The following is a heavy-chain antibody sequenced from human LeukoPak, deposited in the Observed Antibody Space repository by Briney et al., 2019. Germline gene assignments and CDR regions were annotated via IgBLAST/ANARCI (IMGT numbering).Heavy chain of an antibody. CDR1: GVSISSGGYY. D-gene: IGHD2-21*02. Sequence: SETLSLTCTVSGVSISSGGYYWSWIRQHPGKGLEWIGYIYYSGSTYYHPSLKSRVTISVDTSKNQFSLKLRYVTAADTAVYYCARDTGGDCYSDWGQGTLVTGSS. CDR3: ARDTGGDCYSD. CDR2: IYYSGST. J-gene: IGHJ4*02. V-gene: IGHV4-31*03.